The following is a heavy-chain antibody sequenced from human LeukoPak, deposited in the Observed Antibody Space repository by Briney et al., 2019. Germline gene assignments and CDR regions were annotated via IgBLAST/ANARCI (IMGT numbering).Heavy chain of an antibody. CDR3: ARPSHPKTNGWYYFFGMDV. CDR1: GFTVSNYA. D-gene: IGHD6-19*01. J-gene: IGHJ6*02. V-gene: IGHV3-30-3*01. CDR2: ISYEGSSN. Sequence: AGGSLRLSCAASGFTVSNYATLWVRQAPGKGRGWVAVISYEGSSNNFADSVKGRVTISRDNSKTTLYLQMNSLRVEDTAVYYCARPSHPKTNGWYYFFGMDVWGQGTTVTVSS.